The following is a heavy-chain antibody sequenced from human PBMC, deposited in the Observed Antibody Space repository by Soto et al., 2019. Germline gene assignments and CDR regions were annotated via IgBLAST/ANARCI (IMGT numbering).Heavy chain of an antibody. CDR2: ISGSGGST. J-gene: IGHJ4*02. D-gene: IGHD3-3*01. V-gene: IGHV3-23*01. CDR1: GFTFSSYA. CDR3: AKGASRTQYYDFWSDLDYFDY. Sequence: PGGSLRLSCAASGFTFSSYAMSWVRQAPGKGLEWVSAISGSGGSTYHADSVKGRFTIPRDNSKNTLYLQMNSLRAEDTAVYYCAKGASRTQYYDFWSDLDYFDYWGQGTLVTVSS.